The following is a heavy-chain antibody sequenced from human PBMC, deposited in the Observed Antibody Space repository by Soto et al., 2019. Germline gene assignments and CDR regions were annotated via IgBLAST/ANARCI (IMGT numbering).Heavy chain of an antibody. CDR2: VYYGGRS. CDR1: GGSVSNSNYY. V-gene: IGHV4-39*01. Sequence: SETLSLTCTVSGGSVSNSNYYWGWIRQSPGKGLEWIGSVYYGGRSYSKSSVKSRVTISVDTSKNQFSLNLNSVTASDTAVYYCVSQRTSVLTQAYFDYWGPGALVTVSS. CDR3: VSQRTSVLTQAYFDY. J-gene: IGHJ4*02. D-gene: IGHD2-8*01.